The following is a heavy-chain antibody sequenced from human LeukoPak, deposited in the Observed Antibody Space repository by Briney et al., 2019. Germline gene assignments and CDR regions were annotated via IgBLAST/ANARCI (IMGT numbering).Heavy chain of an antibody. CDR2: IYYSGST. CDR3: ARASERGAFDI. D-gene: IGHD3-10*01. V-gene: IGHV4-59*12. Sequence: SETLSLTCTVSGGSISSYYWSWIRQPPGKGLEWIGYIYYSGSTYYNPSLKSRVTISVDTSKNQFSLKLSSVTAADTAVYYCARASERGAFDIWGQGTMVTVSS. CDR1: GGSISSYY. J-gene: IGHJ3*02.